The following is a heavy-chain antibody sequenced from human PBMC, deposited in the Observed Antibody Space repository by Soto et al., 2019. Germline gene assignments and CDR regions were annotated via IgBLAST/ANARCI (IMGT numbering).Heavy chain of an antibody. CDR1: AGFISRQY. J-gene: IGHJ4*02. Sequence: PENLRDTCTVSAGFISRQYWLWIRQPPGNGLEATGYIYYSGSTNYNPSLKSRVTISVDTSKNQSSLKPSSVTVADTAVYYCARSRDQFSSSWYDYWGQGTLVTVS. CDR2: IYYSGST. V-gene: IGHV4-59*11. D-gene: IGHD6-13*01. CDR3: ARSRDQFSSSWYDY.